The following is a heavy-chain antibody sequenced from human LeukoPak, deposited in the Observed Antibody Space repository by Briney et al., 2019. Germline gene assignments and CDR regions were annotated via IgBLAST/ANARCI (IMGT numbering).Heavy chain of an antibody. D-gene: IGHD3-10*01. J-gene: IGHJ5*02. CDR2: INPNSGGT. Sequence: ASVKVSCKASGYTFTGYYMHWVRQAPGQGLEWMGWINPNSGGTYYGQKFQGRVTTTRDTSITTAYMELNRLRSDDTAVYYCARDPTYYYGSGSSGNWFDPWGQGTLVTVSS. CDR1: GYTFTGYY. CDR3: ARDPTYYYGSGSSGNWFDP. V-gene: IGHV1-2*02.